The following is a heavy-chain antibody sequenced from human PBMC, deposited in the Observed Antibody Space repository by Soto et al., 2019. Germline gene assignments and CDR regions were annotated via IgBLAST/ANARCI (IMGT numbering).Heavy chain of an antibody. CDR3: TRVGLRAEDAFDI. D-gene: IGHD1-26*01. V-gene: IGHV1-3*01. Sequence: ASVKVSCKASGYSFTRYAMQWVRQAPGQRLEWLGWINAGNGNTKYSQNFQNRVTITRDTSASTAYMELSSLRSEDTAVYYCTRVGLRAEDAFDIWGKGTMVTVSS. CDR2: INAGNGNT. J-gene: IGHJ3*02. CDR1: GYSFTRYA.